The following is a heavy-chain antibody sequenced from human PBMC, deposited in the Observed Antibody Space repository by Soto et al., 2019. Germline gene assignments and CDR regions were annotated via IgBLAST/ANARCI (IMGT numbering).Heavy chain of an antibody. J-gene: IGHJ6*02. CDR3: VKHLYSSSWYGYYYGMGV. CDR2: ISSNGGST. CDR1: GFTFSSYA. V-gene: IGHV3-64D*06. D-gene: IGHD6-13*01. Sequence: GGSLRLSCSASGFTFSSYAMHWVRQAPGKGLVYVSAISSNGGSTYYADSVKGRFTISRDNSKDTLYLQMSSLRAEDTAVYYCVKHLYSSSWYGYYYGMGVWGQGTTVTVSS.